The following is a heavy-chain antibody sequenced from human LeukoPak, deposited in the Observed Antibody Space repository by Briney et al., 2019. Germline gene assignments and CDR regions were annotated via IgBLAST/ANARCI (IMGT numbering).Heavy chain of an antibody. CDR1: GFTFSSYW. CDR3: ARVRQGLYYFDS. J-gene: IGHJ4*02. Sequence: GGSLRLSCAASGFTFSSYWMHWVRQAPGKGLVWVSRINTDGTTTSYADSVKGRFTISRDNAENTLYLQMNSLGAEDTAVYYCARVRQGLYYFDSWGQGTLLTVSS. CDR2: INTDGTTT. D-gene: IGHD3-16*02. V-gene: IGHV3-74*01.